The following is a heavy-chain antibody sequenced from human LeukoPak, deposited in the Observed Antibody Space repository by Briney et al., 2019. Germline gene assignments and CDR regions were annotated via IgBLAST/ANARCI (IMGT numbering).Heavy chain of an antibody. Sequence: GGSLRLSCVVSGFSFGSEAMSWVRQAPGRGLEWVSSISPGGGTTYYADSVKGRFTISRVNPENTLYVEMNSLRAEDTAIYYCAKSRSGSANWALRIFDNWGQGTLVTVSS. CDR2: ISPGGGTT. CDR3: AKSRSGSANWALRIFDN. V-gene: IGHV3-23*01. D-gene: IGHD3-10*01. J-gene: IGHJ4*02. CDR1: GFSFGSEA.